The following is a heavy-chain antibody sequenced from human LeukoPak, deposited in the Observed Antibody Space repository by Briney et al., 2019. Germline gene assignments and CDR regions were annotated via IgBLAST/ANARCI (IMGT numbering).Heavy chain of an antibody. CDR2: IYHSGST. Sequence: SETLSLTCTVSGYSMSSGYYWGWIRQPPGKGLEWIGSIYHSGSTYYNPSLKSRVTISVDTSKNQFSLKLSSVTAADTAVYYCASSRRYDFWSGYGFGYWGQGTPVTVSS. D-gene: IGHD3-3*01. CDR1: GYSMSSGYY. J-gene: IGHJ4*02. V-gene: IGHV4-38-2*02. CDR3: ASSRRYDFWSGYGFGY.